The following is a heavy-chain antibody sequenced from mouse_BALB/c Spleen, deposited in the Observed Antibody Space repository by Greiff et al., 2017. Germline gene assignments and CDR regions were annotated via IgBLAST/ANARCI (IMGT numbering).Heavy chain of an antibody. Sequence: VQLQQSGAELVRPGVSVKISCKGSGYTFTDYAMHWVKQSHAKSLEWIGVISTYYGDASYNQKFKGKATMTVDKSSSTAYMELARLTSEDSAIYYCARLNWDVGWYFDVWGAGTTVTVSS. D-gene: IGHD4-1*01. CDR2: ISTYYGDA. CDR1: GYTFTDYA. J-gene: IGHJ1*01. V-gene: IGHV1S137*01. CDR3: ARLNWDVGWYFDV.